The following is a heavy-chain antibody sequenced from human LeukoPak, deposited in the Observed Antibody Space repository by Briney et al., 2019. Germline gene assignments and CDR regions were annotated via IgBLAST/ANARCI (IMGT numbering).Heavy chain of an antibody. J-gene: IGHJ5*02. CDR2: IYTSGST. CDR3: ARVRLTNWFDP. CDR1: GGSISSGSYY. V-gene: IGHV4-61*02. Sequence: SETLSLTCTVSGGSISSGSYYWSWIRQPAGKGLEWIGRIYTSGSTNYNPSLKSRVTISVDTSKNQFSLKLSSVTAADTAVYYCARVRLTNWFDPWGQGTLVTVSS.